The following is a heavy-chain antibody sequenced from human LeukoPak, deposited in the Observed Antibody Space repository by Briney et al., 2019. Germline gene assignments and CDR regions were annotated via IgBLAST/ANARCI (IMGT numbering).Heavy chain of an antibody. CDR3: ASVGYCRGGSCYDFDY. CDR1: GFTFSSYS. Sequence: GGSLRLSCAASGFTFSSYSMKWVRQAPGKGREWVSSIISSSSYTYYADSAKGGFTISRDNAKNSLYLKMNSLRAEDTAVYYCASVGYCRGGSCYDFDYWGQGTLVTVSS. CDR2: IISSSSYT. J-gene: IGHJ4*02. V-gene: IGHV3-21*01. D-gene: IGHD2-15*01.